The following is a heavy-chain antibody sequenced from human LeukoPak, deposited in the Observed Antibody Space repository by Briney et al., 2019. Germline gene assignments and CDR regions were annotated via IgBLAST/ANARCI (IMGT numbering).Heavy chain of an antibody. CDR3: ARAGGTSWADY. D-gene: IGHD6-13*01. Sequence: GGPLRLSCEAFGFTFRDYWMTWVRQAPGKGLEWVANVKQDGTEKFYVDAVKGRFTISRDNGKNLLYLQMNSLRVEETAIYYCARAGGTSWADYWGQGTLVTVSS. CDR2: VKQDGTEK. J-gene: IGHJ4*02. CDR1: GFTFRDYW. V-gene: IGHV3-7*01.